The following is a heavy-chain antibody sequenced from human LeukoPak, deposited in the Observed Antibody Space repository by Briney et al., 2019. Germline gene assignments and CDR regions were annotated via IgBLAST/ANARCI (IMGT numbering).Heavy chain of an antibody. Sequence: SETLSLTCTVSGGSISSGDYYWSWIRQPPGKGLEWIGYIYYTGSTDYNPSLKSRVTMSVDTSKNQFSLKLSSVTAADTAVYYCARGTIVGATIDYWGQGTLVTVSS. CDR3: ARGTIVGATIDY. V-gene: IGHV4-30-4*08. D-gene: IGHD1-26*01. CDR1: GGSISSGDYY. CDR2: IYYTGST. J-gene: IGHJ4*02.